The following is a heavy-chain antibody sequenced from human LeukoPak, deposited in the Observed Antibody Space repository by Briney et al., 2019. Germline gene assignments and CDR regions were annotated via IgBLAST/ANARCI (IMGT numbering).Heavy chain of an antibody. V-gene: IGHV1-46*01. CDR1: GCTFTTYY. J-gene: IGHJ4*02. D-gene: IGHD3-22*01. CDR3: ARGGLGDTSGYLDY. Sequence: ASVKVSCKASGCTFTTYYMHWVRQAPGQGLEWMGMMNPSGGSTSYAQKFQGRVTMTRDTSTTTVYMELSSLRSEDTAVYYCARGGLGDTSGYLDYWGQGTLVTVSS. CDR2: MNPSGGST.